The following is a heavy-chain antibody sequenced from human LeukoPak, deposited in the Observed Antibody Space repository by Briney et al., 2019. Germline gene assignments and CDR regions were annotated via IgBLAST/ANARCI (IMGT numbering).Heavy chain of an antibody. V-gene: IGHV3-30-3*01. D-gene: IGHD3-10*01. CDR1: GFTFSRYW. CDR3: ARAYPPYGYGSGSSRAYYFDY. CDR2: ISYDGSNK. J-gene: IGHJ4*02. Sequence: PGGSLRLSCAASGFTFSRYWMSWVRQARGKGLEWVAVISYDGSNKYYADSVKGRFTISRDNSKNTLYLQMNSLRAEDTAVYYCARAYPPYGYGSGSSRAYYFDYWGQGTLVTVSS.